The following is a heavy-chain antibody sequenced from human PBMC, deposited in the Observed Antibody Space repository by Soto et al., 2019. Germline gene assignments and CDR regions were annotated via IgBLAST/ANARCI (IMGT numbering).Heavy chain of an antibody. V-gene: IGHV5-10-1*01. Sequence: PGESLKISCKGSGYSFTSYWISWVRQMPGKGLEWMGRIDPSDSYTNYSPSFQGHVTISADKSISTAYLQWSSLKASDTAMYYCASLAASGPRPYSYGMDVWGQGTTVTVSS. D-gene: IGHD2-15*01. CDR3: ASLAASGPRPYSYGMDV. CDR1: GYSFTSYW. J-gene: IGHJ6*02. CDR2: IDPSDSYT.